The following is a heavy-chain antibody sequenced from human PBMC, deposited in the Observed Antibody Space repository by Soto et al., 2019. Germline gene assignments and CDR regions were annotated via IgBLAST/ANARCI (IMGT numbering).Heavy chain of an antibody. CDR1: GYTFTGYY. J-gene: IGHJ6*02. Sequence: ASVKVSCKASGYTFTGYYMHWVRQAPGQGLEWMGWINPNSGGTNYAQKFQGRVTMTRDTSISTAYMELSRLRSDDTAVYYCARDEKFPYGGYYYYGMDVWGQGTTLTVSS. V-gene: IGHV1-2*02. CDR2: INPNSGGT. CDR3: ARDEKFPYGGYYYYGMDV. D-gene: IGHD4-17*01.